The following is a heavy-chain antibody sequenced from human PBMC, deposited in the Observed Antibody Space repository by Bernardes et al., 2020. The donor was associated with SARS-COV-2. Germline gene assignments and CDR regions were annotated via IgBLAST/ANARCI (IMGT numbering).Heavy chain of an antibody. Sequence: GASLKNSCKGSGDSLTRYWIGWVRPIPGKGLEWLGIIYPGDSDTRYSPSFQGQVTISADKSISTAYLQWSSLKASDTAMYYCARLLTTPDYWGQGTLVTVSS. V-gene: IGHV5-51*01. J-gene: IGHJ4*02. CDR3: ARLLTTPDY. CDR2: IYPGDSDT. D-gene: IGHD2-15*01. CDR1: GDSLTRYW.